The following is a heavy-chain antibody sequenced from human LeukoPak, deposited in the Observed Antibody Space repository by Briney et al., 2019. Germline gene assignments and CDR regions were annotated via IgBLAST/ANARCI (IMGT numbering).Heavy chain of an antibody. CDR2: FYYSGST. CDR3: AREAGTPRWFDP. V-gene: IGHV4-39*07. Sequence: SETLSLTCTVSGGSISSSIYYWGWIRQPPGTGLEWIGSFYYSGSTYYNPSLKSRVTISVDTSKNQFSLKLSSVTAADTAAYYCAREAGTPRWFDPWGQGTLVTVSS. J-gene: IGHJ5*02. CDR1: GGSISSSIYY.